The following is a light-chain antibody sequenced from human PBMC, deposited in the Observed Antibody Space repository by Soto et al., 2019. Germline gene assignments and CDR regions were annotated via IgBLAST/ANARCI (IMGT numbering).Light chain of an antibody. CDR1: QSISSW. V-gene: IGKV1-5*01. CDR3: QQWT. J-gene: IGKJ1*01. CDR2: DAS. Sequence: DIQMTQSPSSLSASGGDRVTITCRASQSISSWLAWYQQKPGKAPKLLIYDASSLESGVPSRFSGSGSGTEFTLTISSLQPDDFATYYCQQWTFGQGTKVDI.